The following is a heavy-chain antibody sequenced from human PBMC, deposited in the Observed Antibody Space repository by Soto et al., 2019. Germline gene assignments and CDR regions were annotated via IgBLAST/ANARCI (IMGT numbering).Heavy chain of an antibody. Sequence: QVQLVESGGGVVQPGRSLRLSCAASGFTFSSYGMHWVRQAPGKGLEWVAVIWYDGSNKYYADSVKGRLTISRDNSKNTLYLQMNSLSAEDTAVYYCASEQPLAFDYWGQGTLVTVSS. CDR3: ASEQPLAFDY. D-gene: IGHD6-13*01. CDR1: GFTFSSYG. V-gene: IGHV3-33*01. J-gene: IGHJ4*02. CDR2: IWYDGSNK.